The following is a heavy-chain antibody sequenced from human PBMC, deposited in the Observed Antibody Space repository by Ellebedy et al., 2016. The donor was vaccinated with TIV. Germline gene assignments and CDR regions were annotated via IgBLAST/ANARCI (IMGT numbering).Heavy chain of an antibody. V-gene: IGHV3-73*01. CDR3: TRFDTSVTNFFES. D-gene: IGHD2-2*01. CDR2: IRNKANNYET. Sequence: GGSLRLSCAASGFTFRDSSMHWVRQASGKGLEWVGRIRNKANNYETAYAASVKGRFTISRDDSKNTAFLQMNSLKAEDTAVYYCTRFDTSVTNFFESWGQGALVTVSS. J-gene: IGHJ4*02. CDR1: GFTFRDSS.